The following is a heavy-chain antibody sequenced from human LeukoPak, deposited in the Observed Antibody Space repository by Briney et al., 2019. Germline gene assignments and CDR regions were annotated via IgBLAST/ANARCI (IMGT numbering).Heavy chain of an antibody. CDR3: VRVVTTSSRWYHFDN. V-gene: IGHV3-72*01. D-gene: IGHD6-13*01. Sequence: PGGSLRLSCAASGFAITDHHMDWVRQAPGKGMEWVGRSQTTKPNSCTTEYAASVKGRFTISSDDSKNSLYLQLNSLQTEHTAVYYCVRVVTTSSRWYHFDNWGQGTLVTVSS. CDR2: SQTTKPNSCTT. J-gene: IGHJ4*02. CDR1: GFAITDHH.